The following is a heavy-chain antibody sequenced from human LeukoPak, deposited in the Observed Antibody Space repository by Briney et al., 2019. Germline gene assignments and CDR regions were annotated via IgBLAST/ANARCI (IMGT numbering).Heavy chain of an antibody. J-gene: IGHJ6*03. D-gene: IGHD2-2*01. CDR3: ARGYSRPYCSSTSCDYYYYYMDV. CDR2: IYYSGST. V-gene: IGHV4-59*12. Sequence: SETLSLTCTVSGGSISSYYWSWIRQPPGKGLEWIGYIYYSGSTNYNPSLKSRVTISVDTSKNQFSLKLSSVTAADTAVYYCARGYSRPYCSSTSCDYYYYYMDVWGKGTTVTISS. CDR1: GGSISSYY.